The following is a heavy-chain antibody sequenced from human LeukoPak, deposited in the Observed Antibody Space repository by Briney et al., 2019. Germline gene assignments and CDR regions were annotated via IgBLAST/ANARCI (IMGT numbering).Heavy chain of an antibody. CDR3: ARVFGAASYYYYMDV. J-gene: IGHJ6*03. Sequence: HPGGSLRLSCAASGFTFSSFSMNWVRQAPGKGLEWLAYISASGDTIYYADSVKGRFTISRDNSKNTLYLQMNSLRAEDTAVYYCARVFGAASYYYYMDVWGKGTTVTVSS. CDR2: ISASGDTI. CDR1: GFTFSSFS. V-gene: IGHV3-48*01. D-gene: IGHD3-3*01.